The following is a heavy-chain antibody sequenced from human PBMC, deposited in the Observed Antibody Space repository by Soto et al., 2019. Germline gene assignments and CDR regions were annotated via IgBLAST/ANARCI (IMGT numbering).Heavy chain of an antibody. CDR2: ISYDGSNK. CDR1: GFTFSSYG. V-gene: IGHV3-30*18. CDR3: AKDEERYCSGGSCYGYGMDV. Sequence: QVQLVESGGGVVQPGRSLRLSCAASGFTFSSYGMHWVRQAPGKGLEWVAVISYDGSNKYYADSVKGRFTISRDNSKNTLYLQMNSLRAEDTAVYYCAKDEERYCSGGSCYGYGMDVWGQGTTVTVSS. J-gene: IGHJ6*02. D-gene: IGHD2-15*01.